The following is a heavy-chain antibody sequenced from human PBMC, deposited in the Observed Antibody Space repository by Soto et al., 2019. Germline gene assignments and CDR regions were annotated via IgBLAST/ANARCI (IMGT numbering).Heavy chain of an antibody. CDR2: IVVGSGNT. J-gene: IGHJ6*02. CDR1: GFTFTSSA. V-gene: IGHV1-58*01. D-gene: IGHD3-22*01. Sequence: GASVKVSCKASGFTFTSSAVQWVRQARGQRLEWIEWIVVGSGNTNYAQKFQERVTITRDMSTSTAYMELSSLRSEDTAVYYCAAPPAAGYYDSSGFFQPYGMDVWGQGTTVTVSS. CDR3: AAPPAAGYYDSSGFFQPYGMDV.